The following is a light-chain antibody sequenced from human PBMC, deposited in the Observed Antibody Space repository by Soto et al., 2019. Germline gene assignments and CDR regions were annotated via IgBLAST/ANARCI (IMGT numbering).Light chain of an antibody. Sequence: QSVLTQPPSVSEAPGQRVTISCTGSSSNIGAGYEAHWYQQVPGPAPKLLIYENNNRPSGVPDRFSGSKSGTSASLAITGVQAEDEAEYYCQSYDSSLSGYVFGTGTKLTVL. CDR3: QSYDSSLSGYV. CDR2: ENN. V-gene: IGLV1-40*01. CDR1: SSNIGAGYE. J-gene: IGLJ1*01.